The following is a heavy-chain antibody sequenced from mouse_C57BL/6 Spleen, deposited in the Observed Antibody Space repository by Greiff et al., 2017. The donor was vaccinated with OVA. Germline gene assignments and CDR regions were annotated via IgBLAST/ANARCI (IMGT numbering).Heavy chain of an antibody. V-gene: IGHV1-15*01. CDR1: GYTFTDYE. D-gene: IGHD2-5*01. J-gene: IGHJ2*01. CDR2: IDPETGGT. Sequence: VQGVESGAELVRPGASVTLSCKASGYTFTDYEMHWVKQTPVHGLEWIGAIDPETGGTAYNQKFKGKAILTADKSSSTAYMELRSLTSEDSAVYYCTRIGRIVTFDYWGQGTTLTVSS. CDR3: TRIGRIVTFDY.